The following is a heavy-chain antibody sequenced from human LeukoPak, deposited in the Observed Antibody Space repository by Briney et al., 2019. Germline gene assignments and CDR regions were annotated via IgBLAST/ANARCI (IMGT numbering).Heavy chain of an antibody. J-gene: IGHJ5*02. CDR3: ARGYSSSWYLNWFDP. V-gene: IGHV4-38-2*02. CDR1: GYSISSGYY. D-gene: IGHD6-13*01. Sequence: SETLSLTCTVSGYSISSGYYWGWLRPPPGKGLEWIGSIYHSGSTYYNPSLKSQVTISVDTSKNQFSLKLTSVTAADTAVYYCARGYSSSWYLNWFDPWGQGTLVTVSS. CDR2: IYHSGST.